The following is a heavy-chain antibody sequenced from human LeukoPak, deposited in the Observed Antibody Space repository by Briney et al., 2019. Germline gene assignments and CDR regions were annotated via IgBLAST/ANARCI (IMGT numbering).Heavy chain of an antibody. CDR1: VYTFTSYD. CDR3: ARTYSSSFDY. J-gene: IGHJ4*02. CDR2: MNPNSGNT. V-gene: IGHV1-8*01. Sequence: ASVNVSCKASVYTFTSYDINWVRQATGHRLEWMGWMNPNSGNTGYAQKFQGRVTMTSNTSISTAYMELSSLRSEDTAVYYCARTYSSSFDYWGQGTLVTVSS. D-gene: IGHD6-6*01.